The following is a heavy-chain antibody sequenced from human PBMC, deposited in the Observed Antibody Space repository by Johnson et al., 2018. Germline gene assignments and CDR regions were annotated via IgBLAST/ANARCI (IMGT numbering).Heavy chain of an antibody. Sequence: VQLQESGGGLVQPGGSMRLTCAASGFTFSSYAMSWVRQAPGKGLEWVSAISGSGDSTAYEDSVKGGFTLPRDNSKNTVYLQMNSLGAEDTAVYYCAKNGDLYYSDSSSYRPDAFDHWGQGTMVTVSS. CDR1: GFTFSSYA. CDR3: AKNGDLYYSDSSSYRPDAFDH. CDR2: ISGSGDST. V-gene: IGHV3-23*01. D-gene: IGHD3-22*01. J-gene: IGHJ3*01.